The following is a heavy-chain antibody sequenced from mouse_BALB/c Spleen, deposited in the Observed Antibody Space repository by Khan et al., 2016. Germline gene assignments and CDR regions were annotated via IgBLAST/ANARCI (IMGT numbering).Heavy chain of an antibody. CDR2: IRSKANNHST. CDR1: GFTFSDAW. D-gene: IGHD2-3*01. CDR3: IGRWLLRTYFDY. V-gene: IGHV6-6*01. J-gene: IGHJ2*01. Sequence: EVKLVVSGGGLVQPGGSMKLSCAASGFTFSDAWMDWVRQSPEKGLEWVAEIRSKANNHSTYYDESVKGRFTISSDYSKSSVYLKMNSLRAEDTGIYYCIGRWLLRTYFDYWGQGTTLTVSS.